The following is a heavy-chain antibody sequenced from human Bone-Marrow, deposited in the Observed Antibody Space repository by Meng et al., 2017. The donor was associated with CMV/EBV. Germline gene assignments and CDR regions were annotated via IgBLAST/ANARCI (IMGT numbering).Heavy chain of an antibody. V-gene: IGHV4-38-2*02. CDR3: ARGRDFGVVTPGY. CDR2: IYHSGST. D-gene: IGHD3-3*01. Sequence: SETLSLTCTVSGYSISSVYYWGWIRQAPGKGLEWLGRIYHSGSTYYNPSLKSRVTISVDTSKNQFSLKLSSVTAADTAVYYCARGRDFGVVTPGYWGQGTLVTVSS. J-gene: IGHJ4*02. CDR1: GYSISSVYY.